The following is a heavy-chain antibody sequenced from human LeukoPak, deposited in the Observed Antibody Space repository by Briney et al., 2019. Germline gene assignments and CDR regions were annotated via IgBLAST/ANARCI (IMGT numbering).Heavy chain of an antibody. CDR3: ATIEY. Sequence: ASVKVSCKASGYPFTSYYIHWVRQAPGQGLEWMGIINPSGGSTNYAQKFQGRVTMTRDTSTSTLYMELSSLRPEGTALYYCATIEYWGQGTLVTVSS. J-gene: IGHJ4*02. V-gene: IGHV1-46*01. CDR2: INPSGGST. CDR1: GYPFTSYY.